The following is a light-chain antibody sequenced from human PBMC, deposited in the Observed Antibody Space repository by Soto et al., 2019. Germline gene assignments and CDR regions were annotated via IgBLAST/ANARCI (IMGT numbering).Light chain of an antibody. CDR2: DAS. V-gene: IGKV1-5*01. J-gene: IGKJ1*01. Sequence: DIQMTQSPSTLSASVGDRVIITCRASQSISSWLAWYQQKPGKAPKLLIYDASSLESGVPSRFSGSGSGTEFTLTISSLQPDDFATYYCQQYNSYPRFGQGTKVDIK. CDR1: QSISSW. CDR3: QQYNSYPR.